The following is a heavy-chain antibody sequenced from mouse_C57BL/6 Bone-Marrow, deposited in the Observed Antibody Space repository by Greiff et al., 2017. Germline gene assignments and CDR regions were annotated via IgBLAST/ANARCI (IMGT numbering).Heavy chain of an antibody. D-gene: IGHD3-2*02. Sequence: VMLVESGPGLVAPSQSLSITCTVSGFSLTSYGVHWVRQPPGKGLEWLVVIWSDGSTTYNSALKSRLSISKDNSKSQVFLKMNSLQTDDTAMYYCARHQTAQATEHYAMDYWGQGTSVTVSS. CDR2: IWSDGST. CDR1: GFSLTSYG. J-gene: IGHJ4*01. V-gene: IGHV2-6-1*01. CDR3: ARHQTAQATEHYAMDY.